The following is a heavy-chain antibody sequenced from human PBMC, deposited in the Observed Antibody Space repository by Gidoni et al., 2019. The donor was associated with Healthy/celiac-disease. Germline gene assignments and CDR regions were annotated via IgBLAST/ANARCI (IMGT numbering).Heavy chain of an antibody. J-gene: IGHJ3*02. Sequence: QVQLGESGGGVVQPGRSLRLSCAAYGFTFSSYGMHWVRQAPGKGLEWVAVIWYDGSNKYYADSVKGRFTISRDNSKNTLYLQMNSLRAEDTAVYYCAREMTPDAFDIWGQGTMVTVSS. CDR1: GFTFSSYG. CDR2: IWYDGSNK. CDR3: AREMTPDAFDI. V-gene: IGHV3-33*01.